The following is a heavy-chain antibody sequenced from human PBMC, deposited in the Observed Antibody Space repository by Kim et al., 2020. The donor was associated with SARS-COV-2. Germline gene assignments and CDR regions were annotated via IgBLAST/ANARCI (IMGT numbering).Heavy chain of an antibody. CDR3: AHRSTIMITCGGAGGFDP. V-gene: IGHV2-5*02. Sequence: SGPTLVKPTQTLTLTCTFSGFSLSTSGVGVGWIRQPPGKALEWLALIYWDDDKRYSPSLKSRLTITKDTSKNQVVLTMTNMDPVDTATYYCAHRSTIMITCGGAGGFDPWGQGTLVTVSS. CDR1: GFSLSTSGVG. J-gene: IGHJ5*02. CDR2: IYWDDDK. D-gene: IGHD3-16*01.